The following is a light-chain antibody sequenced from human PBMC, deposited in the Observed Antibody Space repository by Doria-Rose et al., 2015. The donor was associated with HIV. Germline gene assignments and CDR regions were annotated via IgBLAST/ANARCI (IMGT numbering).Light chain of an antibody. Sequence: LCERATINCKSSQSVYYSSNNKNYLAWYQQKPGQPPKLLIYWASSRDSGVPDRFSGSGSGTDFSLTISSLQAEDVAIYYRQQYYNTPYTFGQGTKLEI. CDR3: QQYYNTPYT. CDR1: QSVYYSSNNKNY. CDR2: WAS. J-gene: IGKJ2*01. V-gene: IGKV4-1*01.